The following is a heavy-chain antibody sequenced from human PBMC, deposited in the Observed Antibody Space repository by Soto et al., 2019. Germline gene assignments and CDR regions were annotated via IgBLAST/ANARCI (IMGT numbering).Heavy chain of an antibody. V-gene: IGHV3-66*01. CDR1: GFTVSHNY. D-gene: IGHD6-13*01. Sequence: GESLKLSCAASGFTVSHNYMGSARQAPRKRREWVSVTYTGGSKCYAASVKRRFTIPRHNSKNTLYRQMSSLRAEDTAVYHCAKVSSSWYAGFFDLWSQGTLVTVSS. J-gene: IGHJ4*02. CDR3: AKVSSSWYAGFFDL. CDR2: TYTGGSK.